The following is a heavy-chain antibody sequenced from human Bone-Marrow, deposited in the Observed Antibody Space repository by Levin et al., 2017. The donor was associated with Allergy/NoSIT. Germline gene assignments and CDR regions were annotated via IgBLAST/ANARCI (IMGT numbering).Heavy chain of an antibody. Sequence: GGSLRLSCAASGFTLSDYDIHWVRQVTGKGLEWVSALAAAGDTFYSDSVRGRITLSRERAKNSMYLEMDNVRAGDTGLYYGVRGALYDSLGGFQENWFDPWGQGTLVTVSS. CDR1: GFTLSDYD. CDR3: VRGALYDSLGGFQENWFDP. D-gene: IGHD3-16*01. J-gene: IGHJ5*02. V-gene: IGHV3-13*01. CDR2: LAAAGDT.